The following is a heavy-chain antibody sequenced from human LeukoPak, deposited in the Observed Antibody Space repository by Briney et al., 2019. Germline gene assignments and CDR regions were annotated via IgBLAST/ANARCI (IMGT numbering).Heavy chain of an antibody. J-gene: IGHJ3*02. D-gene: IGHD6-6*01. Sequence: GRTLRLSCAASGFTFSSYAMHWVRQAPGKGLEWVAVISYDGSNKYYADSVKGRFTISRDNSKNTLYLQMNSLRAEDTAVYYCAKGSIADDAFDIWGQGTMVTVSS. CDR3: AKGSIADDAFDI. CDR2: ISYDGSNK. CDR1: GFTFSSYA. V-gene: IGHV3-30-3*01.